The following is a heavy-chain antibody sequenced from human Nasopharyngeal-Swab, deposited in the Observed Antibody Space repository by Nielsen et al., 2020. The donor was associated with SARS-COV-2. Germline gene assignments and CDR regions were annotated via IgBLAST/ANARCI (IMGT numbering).Heavy chain of an antibody. D-gene: IGHD1-7*01. CDR3: AKGKGTTPFDY. V-gene: IGHV3-23*01. Sequence: GSSLKISCAASGFTFSSYAMSWVRQAPGKGLEWVSAISGSGGSTYYADSVKGRFTISRDNSKNTLYLQMNSLRAEDTAVYYCAKGKGTTPFDYWGQGTLVTVSS. CDR1: GFTFSSYA. J-gene: IGHJ4*02. CDR2: ISGSGGST.